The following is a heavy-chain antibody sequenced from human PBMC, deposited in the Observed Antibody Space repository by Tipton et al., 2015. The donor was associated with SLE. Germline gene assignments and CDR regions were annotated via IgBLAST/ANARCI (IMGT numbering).Heavy chain of an antibody. CDR2: IYYSGST. CDR1: GGSFSGYY. V-gene: IGHV4-59*01. J-gene: IGHJ4*02. D-gene: IGHD6-6*01. Sequence: TLSLTCAVYGGSFSGYYWSWIRQPPGKGLEWIGYIYYSGSTNYNSSLKSRVTISVDTSKNQFSLKLSSVTAADTAVYYCARDRGGSSPVWGQGTLVTVSS. CDR3: ARDRGGSSPV.